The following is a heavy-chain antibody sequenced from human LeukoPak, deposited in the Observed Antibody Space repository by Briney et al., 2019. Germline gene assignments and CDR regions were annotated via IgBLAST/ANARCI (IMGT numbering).Heavy chain of an antibody. CDR3: AKVLSKYGSGSYYGYFDY. D-gene: IGHD3-10*01. Sequence: GGSLRLSCAASGFTFSSYAMSWVRQAPGKGLGWVSVISGSGGSTYYADSVKGRFTISRDNSKNTLYLRMNSLRAEDTAVYYCAKVLSKYGSGSYYGYFDYWAQGTLVTVSS. CDR2: ISGSGGST. J-gene: IGHJ4*02. V-gene: IGHV3-23*01. CDR1: GFTFSSYA.